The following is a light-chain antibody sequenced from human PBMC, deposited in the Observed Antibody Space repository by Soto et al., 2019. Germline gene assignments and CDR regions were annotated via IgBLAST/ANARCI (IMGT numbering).Light chain of an antibody. J-gene: IGKJ1*01. V-gene: IGKV3-15*01. CDR2: GAS. CDR3: QQYNNWPQT. CDR1: QSVSSN. Sequence: EMVMTQTPATLSVSGGERANLSCRSSQSVSSNLAWYQQKPGQAPRLLIYGASTRATGITARFSGSGFGTEFTLTICSLQSEDFAVYYCQQYNNWPQTFGQGTKVDIK.